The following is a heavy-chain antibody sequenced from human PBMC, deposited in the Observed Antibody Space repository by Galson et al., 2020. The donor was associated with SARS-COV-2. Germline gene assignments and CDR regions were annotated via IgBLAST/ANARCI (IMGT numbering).Heavy chain of an antibody. Sequence: ASVKVSCKASGYTFTSYDINWVRQATGQGLEWMGWMNPTSGNAGYAQKFQGRVTMTRNTSVTTAYMELSSLRSEDTAVYYCARRPVNLYYGLDVWGQGTTVTVS. D-gene: IGHD4-17*01. J-gene: IGHJ6*02. CDR3: ARRPVNLYYGLDV. CDR1: GYTFTSYD. V-gene: IGHV1-8*01. CDR2: MNPTSGNA.